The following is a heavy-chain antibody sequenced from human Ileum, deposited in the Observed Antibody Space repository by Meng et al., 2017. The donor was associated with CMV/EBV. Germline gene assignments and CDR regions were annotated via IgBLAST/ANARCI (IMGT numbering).Heavy chain of an antibody. CDR2: ISYDGSHK. Sequence: GGSLRLSCAASRFTFSDYAMHWVRQAPGKGLEWVAVISYDGSHKYYADSVKGRFTISRDNSKNTLYLQMNSLRPEDTALYYCARDAYYDFWSGHTDYWGQGTLVTVSS. CDR3: ARDAYYDFWSGHTDY. CDR1: RFTFSDYA. D-gene: IGHD3-3*01. J-gene: IGHJ4*02. V-gene: IGHV3-30*04.